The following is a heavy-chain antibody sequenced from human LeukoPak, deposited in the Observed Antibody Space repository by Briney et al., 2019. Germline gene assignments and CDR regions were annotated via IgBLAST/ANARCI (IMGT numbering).Heavy chain of an antibody. CDR1: TFTFSSYA. V-gene: IGHV3-23*01. Sequence: PGGSLRLSCAVSTFTFSSYAMSWVRQAPGKGLEWVSTMSGSGSRMYYADSVKGRFTISRDNSKNTLYLQMNSLRAEDTAVYYCAKDAGEYYYASGGLLYYLDYWGQGTLVTVSS. CDR2: MSGSGSRM. J-gene: IGHJ4*02. CDR3: AKDAGEYYYASGGLLYYLDY. D-gene: IGHD3-22*01.